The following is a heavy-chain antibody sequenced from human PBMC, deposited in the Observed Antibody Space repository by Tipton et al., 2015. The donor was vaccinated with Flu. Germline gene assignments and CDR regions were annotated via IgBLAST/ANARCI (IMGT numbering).Heavy chain of an antibody. D-gene: IGHD3-9*01. V-gene: IGHV3-33*01. Sequence: QLVQSGGGVVQPGRSLRLSCAASGFTFSSYAMHWVRQAPGKGLEWVAVIWYDGSNKYYADSVKGRFTISRDNSKNTLYLQMNSLRAEDTAVYYCARGYDILIDGGGYFDYWGQGTLVTVSS. J-gene: IGHJ4*02. CDR2: IWYDGSNK. CDR1: GFTFSSYA. CDR3: ARGYDILIDGGGYFDY.